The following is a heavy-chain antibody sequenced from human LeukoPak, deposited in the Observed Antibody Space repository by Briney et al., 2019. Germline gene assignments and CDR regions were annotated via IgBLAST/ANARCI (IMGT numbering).Heavy chain of an antibody. CDR2: IYYSGST. CDR1: GGSISSYY. Sequence: SETLSLTCTVSGGSISSYYWSWIRQPPGKGLEWIGYIYYSGSTNYNPSLKSRVTISVDTSKNQFSLKLSSVTAADTAVYCCARDTLRDAFDIWGQGTMVTVSS. J-gene: IGHJ3*02. D-gene: IGHD3-3*01. V-gene: IGHV4-59*12. CDR3: ARDTLRDAFDI.